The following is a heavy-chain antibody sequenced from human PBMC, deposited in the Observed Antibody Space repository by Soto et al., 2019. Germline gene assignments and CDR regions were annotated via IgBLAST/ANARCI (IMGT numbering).Heavy chain of an antibody. Sequence: GASVKVSCKASGYTFTSYGISWVRQAPGQGLEWIGWIRANKGDTNYAQKLQGRVTMTTDTSTSTAYRELRSLRSDGKAVYYCARDHNQLRGYSYGSSSFDYWGEGTLVTVSS. CDR2: IRANKGDT. CDR1: GYTFTSYG. J-gene: IGHJ4*02. CDR3: ARDHNQLRGYSYGSSSFDY. V-gene: IGHV1-18*04. D-gene: IGHD5-18*01.